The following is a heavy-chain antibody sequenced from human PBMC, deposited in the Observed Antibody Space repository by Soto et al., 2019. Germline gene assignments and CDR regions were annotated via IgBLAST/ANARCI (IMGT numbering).Heavy chain of an antibody. CDR1: GYTFTSYG. J-gene: IGHJ4*02. D-gene: IGHD3-3*01. CDR3: ARDFWSGYYPRYFDY. Sequence: ASVKFSCKASGYTFTSYGISWVRQAHGQGLEWMGWISAYNGNTNYAQKLQGRVTMTTDTSTSTAYMELRSLRSDDTAVYYCARDFWSGYYPRYFDYWGQGTLVTVSS. V-gene: IGHV1-18*01. CDR2: ISAYNGNT.